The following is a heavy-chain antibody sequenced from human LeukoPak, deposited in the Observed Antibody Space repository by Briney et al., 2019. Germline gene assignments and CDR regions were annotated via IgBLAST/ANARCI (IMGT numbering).Heavy chain of an antibody. CDR1: GDSVSNNSAA. J-gene: IGHJ5*02. Sequence: SQTLSLTCAISGDSVSNNSAAWNWIRQSPSRGLEWLGRTYYRSKWYSDYAVSVKGRITINPDTYKNQFSLQLNSVTPEDTAVYYCARELVADVWFDPWGQGTLVTVSS. D-gene: IGHD2-8*02. CDR3: ARELVADVWFDP. CDR2: TYYRSKWYS. V-gene: IGHV6-1*01.